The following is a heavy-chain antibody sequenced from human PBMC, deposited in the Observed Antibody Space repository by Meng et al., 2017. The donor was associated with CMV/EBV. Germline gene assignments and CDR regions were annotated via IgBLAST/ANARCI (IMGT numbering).Heavy chain of an antibody. J-gene: IGHJ6*02. V-gene: IGHV4-39*07. CDR2: IYYSGST. CDR3: ASTYYYGSGSYNRPYYYYGMDV. Sequence: ETLSLTCTVSGGSISSSSYYRGWIRQPPGKGLEWIGSIYYSGSTYYNPSLKSRVTISVDTSKNQFSLKLSSVTAADTAVYYCASTYYYGSGSYNRPYYYYGMDVWGQGTTVTVSS. D-gene: IGHD3-10*01. CDR1: GGSISSSSYY.